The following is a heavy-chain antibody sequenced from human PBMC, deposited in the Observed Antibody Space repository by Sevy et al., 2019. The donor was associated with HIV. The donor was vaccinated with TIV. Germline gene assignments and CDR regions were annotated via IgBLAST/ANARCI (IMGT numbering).Heavy chain of an antibody. D-gene: IGHD4-17*01. Sequence: GGSLRLSCAASGFTFSSYEMNWVRQAPGKGLEWVSYISNSGTTISYSYSVKGRFTISRDNARNSLYLQMNSLRAEDTAVYYCARDLPPSATTVAHFDCWGQGTLVIVSS. V-gene: IGHV3-48*03. CDR3: ARDLPPSATTVAHFDC. CDR2: ISNSGTTI. CDR1: GFTFSSYE. J-gene: IGHJ4*02.